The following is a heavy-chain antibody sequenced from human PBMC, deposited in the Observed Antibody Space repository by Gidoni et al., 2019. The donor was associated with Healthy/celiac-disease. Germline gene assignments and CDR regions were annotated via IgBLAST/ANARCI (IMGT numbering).Heavy chain of an antibody. Sequence: QVQLQQSGPGLVKPSQTLSLPCGIPGDTVSSNSAACNWIRQSPSRGLEWLGRTYYRSKWYNDYAVSVKSRITINPDTSKNQFSLQLNSVTPEDTAVYYCARVVSAAQLLWFGDKHYYYGMDVWGQGTTVTVSS. CDR1: GDTVSSNSAA. CDR3: ARVVSAAQLLWFGDKHYYYGMDV. J-gene: IGHJ6*02. CDR2: TYYRSKWYN. D-gene: IGHD3-10*01. V-gene: IGHV6-1*01.